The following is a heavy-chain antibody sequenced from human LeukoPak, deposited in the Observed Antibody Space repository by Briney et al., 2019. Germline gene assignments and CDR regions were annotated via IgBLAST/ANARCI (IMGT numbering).Heavy chain of an antibody. D-gene: IGHD6-6*01. J-gene: IGHJ4*02. CDR1: GYTFTSYY. CDR3: ARSIAARPGWFYFDY. Sequence: ASVKVSCKASGYTFTSYYMHWVRQAPGQGLEWMGIINPSGGSTSYAQKFQGRVTMTRDMSTSTVYMELSSLRSEDTAVYYCARSIAARPGWFYFDYWGQGTLVTVSS. CDR2: INPSGGST. V-gene: IGHV1-46*01.